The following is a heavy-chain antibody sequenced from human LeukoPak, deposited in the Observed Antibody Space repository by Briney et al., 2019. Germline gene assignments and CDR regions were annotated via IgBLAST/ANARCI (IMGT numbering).Heavy chain of an antibody. Sequence: SETLSLTCTVSGGSISSYYWSWIRQPAGKGLEWIGRIYTSGSTNYNPSLKSRVTMSVDTSKNQFSLKLSSVTAADTAVYYCASEQLGNYYYYKDVWGKGTTVTVSS. CDR2: IYTSGST. D-gene: IGHD6-6*01. J-gene: IGHJ6*03. CDR3: ASEQLGNYYYYKDV. V-gene: IGHV4-4*07. CDR1: GGSISSYY.